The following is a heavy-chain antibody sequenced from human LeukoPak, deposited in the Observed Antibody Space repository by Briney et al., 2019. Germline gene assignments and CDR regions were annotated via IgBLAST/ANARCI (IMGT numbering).Heavy chain of an antibody. CDR1: GYTFTGYY. Sequence: ASVKVSCKASGYTFTGYYMHWVRQAPGQGLEWLGWISAYNGNTNYAQKFQGRVTMTTDTPTSTAYMELRSLRSDDTAIYYCARWGDSSSWPPIWFDPWGQGTLVTVSS. V-gene: IGHV1-18*04. CDR3: ARWGDSSSWPPIWFDP. D-gene: IGHD6-13*01. J-gene: IGHJ5*02. CDR2: ISAYNGNT.